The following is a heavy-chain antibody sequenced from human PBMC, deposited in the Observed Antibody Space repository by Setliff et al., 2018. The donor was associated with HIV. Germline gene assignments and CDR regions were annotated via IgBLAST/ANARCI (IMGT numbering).Heavy chain of an antibody. J-gene: IGHJ6*02. CDR1: GGTFSSYA. Sequence: SVKVSCKASGGTFSSYAISWVRQAPGQGLEWMGGIIPIFGTANYAQKFQGRVTITTDESTSTAYMELSSLRSEDTAVYYCARLHCSSTSCRQTYYYYGMDVWGQGTTVTVSS. D-gene: IGHD2-2*01. CDR2: IIPIFGTA. V-gene: IGHV1-69*05. CDR3: ARLHCSSTSCRQTYYYYGMDV.